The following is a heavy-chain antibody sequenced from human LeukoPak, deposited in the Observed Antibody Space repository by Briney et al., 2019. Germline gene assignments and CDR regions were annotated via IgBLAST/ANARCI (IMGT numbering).Heavy chain of an antibody. J-gene: IGHJ3*02. V-gene: IGHV2-5*01. CDR3: ARYIVVVVDDAFDI. D-gene: IGHD2-15*01. Sequence: SGPTLVNPTQTLTLTCTFSGFSLSTSGVGVGWIRQPPGKALEWLSLIYWNDDKRYSPSLKSRLTITNDTSKNQVVLTMTNMDPVDTATYYCARYIVVVVDDAFDIWGQGTMVTVSS. CDR1: GFSLSTSGVG. CDR2: IYWNDDK.